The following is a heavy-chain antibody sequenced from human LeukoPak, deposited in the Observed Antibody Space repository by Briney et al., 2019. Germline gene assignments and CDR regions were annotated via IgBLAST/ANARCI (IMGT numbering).Heavy chain of an antibody. Sequence: SETLSLTCAVSGGSISSSNWWSWVRQPPGKGLEWIGEIYHSGSTNYNPSLKSRVTISVDKSKNQFSLKLSSVTAADTAVYYCARRGDYYDSSGLGRWGQGTLVTVPS. V-gene: IGHV4-4*02. CDR1: GGSISSSNW. D-gene: IGHD3-22*01. J-gene: IGHJ4*02. CDR3: ARRGDYYDSSGLGR. CDR2: IYHSGST.